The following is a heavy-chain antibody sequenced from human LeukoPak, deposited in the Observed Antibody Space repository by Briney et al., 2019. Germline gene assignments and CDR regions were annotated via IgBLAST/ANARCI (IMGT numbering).Heavy chain of an antibody. CDR1: GFTFSDYY. Sequence: GGSLRLSCAASGFTFSDYYMSWIRQAPGKGLEWVSYISSSGSTIYYADSVKGRFTISRDNSKNTLYLQMNSLRAEDTAVYYCAKDNNWGSSGWYPGYWGQGTLVTVSS. CDR2: ISSSGSTI. J-gene: IGHJ4*02. D-gene: IGHD6-19*01. V-gene: IGHV3-11*01. CDR3: AKDNNWGSSGWYPGY.